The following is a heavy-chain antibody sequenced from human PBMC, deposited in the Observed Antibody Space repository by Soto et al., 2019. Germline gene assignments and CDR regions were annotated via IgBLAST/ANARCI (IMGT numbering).Heavy chain of an antibody. CDR1: GYTFTGYY. CDR3: ARGTLIDYGDYEYYFDC. D-gene: IGHD4-17*01. J-gene: IGHJ4*02. CDR2: INPNSGGT. V-gene: IGHV1-2*04. Sequence: ASVKVSCKAPGYTFTGYYIHRGQLAPGQGLEWMGWINPNSGGTNYAQKFQGWVTMTRDTSISTAYMELSRLRSDDTAVYYCARGTLIDYGDYEYYFDCWGQGTLVTVSS.